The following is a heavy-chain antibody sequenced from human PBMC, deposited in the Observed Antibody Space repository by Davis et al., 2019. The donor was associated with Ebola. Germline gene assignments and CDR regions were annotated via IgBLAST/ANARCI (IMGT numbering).Heavy chain of an antibody. CDR1: GFTFSSYV. CDR3: AKSLSTGGSDY. CDR2: IKPSGGGT. Sequence: PGGSLRLSCAASGFTFSSYVMRWVRQAPGKGLEWVSSIKPSGGGTSYADSVKGRFTISRDNSKDTLYLQMVSLRAEDTAIYYCAKSLSTGGSDYWGQGTLVTVSS. J-gene: IGHJ4*02. D-gene: IGHD2-15*01. V-gene: IGHV3-23*01.